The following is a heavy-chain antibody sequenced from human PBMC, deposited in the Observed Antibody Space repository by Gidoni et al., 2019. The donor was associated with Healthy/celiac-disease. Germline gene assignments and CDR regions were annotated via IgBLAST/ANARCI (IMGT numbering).Heavy chain of an antibody. CDR1: GFTSSSYV. V-gene: IGHV3-30*18. J-gene: IGHJ6*02. Sequence: QVQRVESGGGVVQPGRTLRLSCAASGFTSSSYVMYGVRQAPGKGLEWVAVISYDGSNKYYADSVKGRFTISRENSKNTPYLQMNSLRAEDTAVYYCAKDRVRIFHYYGMDVWGQGTTVTVSS. D-gene: IGHD2-15*01. CDR2: ISYDGSNK. CDR3: AKDRVRIFHYYGMDV.